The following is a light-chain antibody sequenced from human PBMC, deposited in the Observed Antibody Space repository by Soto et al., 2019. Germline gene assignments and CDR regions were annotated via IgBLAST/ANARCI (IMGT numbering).Light chain of an antibody. J-gene: IGKJ4*01. CDR1: QGISSR. CDR3: QQVNDYPLT. CDR2: AAS. Sequence: DIPLTQSPSFLSASVGDRVTITCRASQGISSRLAWYQQKPEKAPKLLISAASTLQSEVPSRFSGSGSGTEFTLTISSLQPEDFATYYCQQVNDYPLTFGGGTKVEIK. V-gene: IGKV1-9*01.